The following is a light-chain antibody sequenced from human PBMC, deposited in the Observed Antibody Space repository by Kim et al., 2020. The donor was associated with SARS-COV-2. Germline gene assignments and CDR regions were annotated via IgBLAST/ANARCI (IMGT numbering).Light chain of an antibody. CDR3: MQTIQFPLT. Sequence: PASISCKSSQSLLQTDGKTYLYWYLQRPGQPPQLLIYEVSNRFSGVPDRFSGNGSGTDFTLKISRVEAEDVGVYYCMQTIQFPLTFGGGTKVEIK. CDR2: EVS. CDR1: QSLLQTDGKTY. V-gene: IGKV2D-29*01. J-gene: IGKJ4*01.